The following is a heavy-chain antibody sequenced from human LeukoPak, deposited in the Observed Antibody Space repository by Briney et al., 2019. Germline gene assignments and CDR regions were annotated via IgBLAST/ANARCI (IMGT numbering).Heavy chain of an antibody. J-gene: IGHJ4*02. CDR3: ARVGSGTLDY. D-gene: IGHD3-10*01. CDR1: GGTFSSYA. CDR2: IIPIFGTA. Sequence: ASVKVSCKASGGTFSSYAISWVRQAPGQGLEWMGGIIPIFGTANYAQKFQGRVTITRDTSASTAYMELSSLRSEDTAVYYCARVGSGTLDYWGQGTLVTVSS. V-gene: IGHV1-69*05.